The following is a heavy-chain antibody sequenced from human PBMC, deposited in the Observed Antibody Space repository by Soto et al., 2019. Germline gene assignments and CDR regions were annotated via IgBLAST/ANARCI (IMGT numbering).Heavy chain of an antibody. CDR2: IYYSGST. CDR3: ARGFYGDYGGGYYYYGMDV. CDR1: GGSISSGGYY. D-gene: IGHD4-17*01. Sequence: KPSETLSLTCTVSGGSISSGGYYWSWIRQHPGKGLEWIGYIYYSGSTYYNPSLKSRVTISVDTSKNQFSLKLSSVTAADTAVYYCARGFYGDYGGGYYYYGMDVWGQGTTVTVSS. V-gene: IGHV4-31*03. J-gene: IGHJ6*02.